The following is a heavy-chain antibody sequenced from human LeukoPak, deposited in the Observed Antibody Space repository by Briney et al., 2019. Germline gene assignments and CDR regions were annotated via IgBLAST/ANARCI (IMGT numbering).Heavy chain of an antibody. CDR1: GGSVSGGSYY. J-gene: IGHJ6*04. CDR2: IYYSGST. V-gene: IGHV4-61*01. Sequence: PSETLSLTCTVSGGSVSGGSYYWSWIRQPPGKGLEWIGYIYYSGSTNYNPSLKSRVTISVDTSKNQFSLKLSSVTAADTAVCYCARDSFGTGTGTTQGMDVWGKGTTVTVSS. D-gene: IGHD1-1*01. CDR3: ARDSFGTGTGTTQGMDV.